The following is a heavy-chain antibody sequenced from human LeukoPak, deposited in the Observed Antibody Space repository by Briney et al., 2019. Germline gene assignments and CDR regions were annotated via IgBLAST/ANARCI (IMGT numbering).Heavy chain of an antibody. J-gene: IGHJ4*02. V-gene: IGHV4-38-2*02. CDR1: GYSISSGYY. CDR3: ARESLGSPLDY. CDR2: IYYSGST. Sequence: SETLSLTCTVSGYSISSGYYWGWIRQPPGKGLEWIGSIYYSGSTYYNPSLKSRVTISVDTSKNQFSLKLSSVTAADTAVYYCARESLGSPLDYWGQGTLVTVSS. D-gene: IGHD3-10*01.